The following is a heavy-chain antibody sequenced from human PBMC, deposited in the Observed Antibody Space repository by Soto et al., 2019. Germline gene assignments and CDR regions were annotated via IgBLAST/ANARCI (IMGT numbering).Heavy chain of an antibody. CDR3: AKTQRSYNWNAGGVDV. V-gene: IGHV3-23*01. J-gene: IGHJ6*02. CDR1: GFTFSSFA. D-gene: IGHD1-1*01. Sequence: EVELLESGGGLVQPGGSLRLSCAASGFTFSSFAMSWVRQAPGKGLEWVSGSSSSGEGAYYADSVKGRFTVSSDNSQNILYLQMTSLRAEDAGVYYCAKTQRSYNWNAGGVDVWGQGTTVTVSS. CDR2: SSSSGEGA.